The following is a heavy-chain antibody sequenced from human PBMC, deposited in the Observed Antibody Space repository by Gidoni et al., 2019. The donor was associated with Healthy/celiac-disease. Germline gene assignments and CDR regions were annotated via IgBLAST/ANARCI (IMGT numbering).Heavy chain of an antibody. CDR3: ARAPSYYDILTGYYKDYYGMDV. Sequence: EVQLVESGGGLVQPGGSLRLSCAASGFTFSSYWMHWVRQAPGKGLVWVSRINSDGSSTSYADSVKGRFTISRDNAKNTLYLQMNSLRAEDTAVYYCARAPSYYDILTGYYKDYYGMDVWGQGTTVTVSS. J-gene: IGHJ6*02. D-gene: IGHD3-9*01. CDR2: INSDGSST. CDR1: GFTFSSYW. V-gene: IGHV3-74*01.